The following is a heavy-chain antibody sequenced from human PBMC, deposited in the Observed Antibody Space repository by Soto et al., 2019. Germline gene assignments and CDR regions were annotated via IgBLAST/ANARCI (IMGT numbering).Heavy chain of an antibody. Sequence: QVQLVESGGGVVQPGTSLRLSCAASGFTFSRHGMHWVRQTPGKGLEWLAVILNDASGHYYADSVKGRFTIPRDNFSNTLYLQMHRLRLSATATYYRARDDDYPDTGFDSWGQGTLVTASS. D-gene: IGHD4-17*01. CDR3: ARDDDYPDTGFDS. CDR2: ILNDASGH. CDR1: GFTFSRHG. V-gene: IGHV3-33*01. J-gene: IGHJ4*02.